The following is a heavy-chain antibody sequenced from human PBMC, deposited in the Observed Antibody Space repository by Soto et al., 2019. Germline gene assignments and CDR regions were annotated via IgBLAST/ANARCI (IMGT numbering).Heavy chain of an antibody. J-gene: IGHJ5*02. CDR1: SGSISSSNW. V-gene: IGHV4-4*02. Sequence: PSETLSLTCAVSSGSISSSNWWSWVRQPPGKGLEWIGSIYQSGSTNYNPSLRSRVTVSADTSKNQFSLKLTSVTAADTAVYYCAREGIGPWGQGTLVTVSS. D-gene: IGHD3-10*01. CDR3: AREGIGP. CDR2: IYQSGST.